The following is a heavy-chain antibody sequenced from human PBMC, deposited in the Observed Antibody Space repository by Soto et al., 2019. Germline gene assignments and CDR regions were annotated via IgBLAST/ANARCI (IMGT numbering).Heavy chain of an antibody. D-gene: IGHD3-3*01. CDR2: VIPLFGAA. J-gene: IGHJ6*02. CDR3: AMGGVINTFPINYSYSGMDV. CDR1: GGTFSNYA. Sequence: QVQLVQSGAEVKKPGSSVKVSCKASGGTFSNYAISWVRQAPGQGLEWMGGVIPLFGAANYAQKFQGRVTITADKSSSIAYMELRSLRSEDTAVFYCAMGGVINTFPINYSYSGMDVWGPGTTVTVSS. V-gene: IGHV1-69*06.